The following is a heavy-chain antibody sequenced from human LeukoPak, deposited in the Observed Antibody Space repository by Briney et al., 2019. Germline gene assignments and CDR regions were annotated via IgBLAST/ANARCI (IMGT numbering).Heavy chain of an antibody. J-gene: IGHJ4*02. Sequence: SGGSLRLSCAASGFVFSDFYMSWIRQAPGKGLEWVSYISSSGDSRNYADSVKGRFTISRDNAKNSLYLQMNSLRAEDTAVYYCARSYYDSGGYSRFDYWGQGTLVTVSS. D-gene: IGHD3-22*01. CDR2: ISSSGDSR. V-gene: IGHV3-11*04. CDR1: GFVFSDFY. CDR3: ARSYYDSGGYSRFDY.